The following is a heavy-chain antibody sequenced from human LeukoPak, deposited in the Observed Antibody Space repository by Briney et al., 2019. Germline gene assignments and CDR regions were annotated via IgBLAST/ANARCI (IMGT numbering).Heavy chain of an antibody. D-gene: IGHD6-13*01. CDR1: GGSISSSNW. CDR2: IYHSGST. CDR3: ARVGSSSWYGLFDY. V-gene: IGHV4-4*02. Sequence: SETLSLTCAVSGGSISSSNWWSWVRQPPGKGLEWIGEIYHSGSTNYNPSLKSRVTISVDKSKNQFSLKLSSVTAADTAVYYCARVGSSSWYGLFDYWDQGTLVTVSS. J-gene: IGHJ4*02.